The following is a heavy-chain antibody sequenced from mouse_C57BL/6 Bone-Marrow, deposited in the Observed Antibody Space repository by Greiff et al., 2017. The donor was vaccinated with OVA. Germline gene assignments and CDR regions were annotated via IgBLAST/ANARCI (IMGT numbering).Heavy chain of an antibody. CDR1: GYTFTSYW. Sequence: QVQLQQPGAELVRPGTSVKLSCKASGYTFTSYWMHWVKQRPGQGLEWIGVIDPSDSYTNYNQKFKGKATLTVDTSSSTAYMQLSSLTSEDSAVYYCVITFYWGQGTTLTVSS. CDR3: VITFY. J-gene: IGHJ2*01. CDR2: IDPSDSYT. D-gene: IGHD1-1*01. V-gene: IGHV1-59*01.